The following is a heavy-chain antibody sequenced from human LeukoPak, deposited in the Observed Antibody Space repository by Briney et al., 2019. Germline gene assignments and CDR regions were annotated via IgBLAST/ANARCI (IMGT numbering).Heavy chain of an antibody. D-gene: IGHD6-13*01. CDR1: GFTFDDYA. V-gene: IGHV3-9*01. Sequence: GGSLRLSCAASGFTFDDYAMHWVRQAPGKGLEWVSGISWNSGSIGYADSVRGRFTISRGNAKNSLYLQMNSLRAEDTALYYCAKERIAAAGTGFDYWGQGTLITVSS. CDR3: AKERIAAAGTGFDY. CDR2: ISWNSGSI. J-gene: IGHJ4*02.